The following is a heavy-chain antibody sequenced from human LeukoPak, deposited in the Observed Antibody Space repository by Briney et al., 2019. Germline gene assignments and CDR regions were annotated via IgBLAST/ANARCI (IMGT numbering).Heavy chain of an antibody. V-gene: IGHV3-33*01. Sequence: GGSLRLSCAASGFTFSSFGMHWVRQAPGKGLEWVAVIWYDGSEKFYADSVKGRFTISRDNSKNTLYLQMNSLRVEDTAAYYCARGGNAFDIWGQGTMVTVSS. CDR2: IWYDGSEK. J-gene: IGHJ3*02. CDR1: GFTFSSFG. CDR3: ARGGNAFDI.